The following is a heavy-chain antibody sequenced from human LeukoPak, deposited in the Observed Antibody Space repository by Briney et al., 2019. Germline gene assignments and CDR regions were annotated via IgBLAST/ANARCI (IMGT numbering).Heavy chain of an antibody. D-gene: IGHD3-22*01. J-gene: IGHJ4*02. V-gene: IGHV3-53*01. CDR2: IYSGGST. CDR1: GFTFSSYG. CDR3: ARSQISYDSSGYYPDY. Sequence: SGGSLRLSCAASGFTFSSYGMHWVRQAPGKGLEWVSVIYSGGSTYYADSVKGRFTISRDNSKNTLYLQMNSLRAEDTAVYYCARSQISYDSSGYYPDYWGQGTLVTVSS.